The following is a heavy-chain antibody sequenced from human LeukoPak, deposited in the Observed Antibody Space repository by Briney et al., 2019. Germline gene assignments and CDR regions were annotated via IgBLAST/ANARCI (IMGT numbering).Heavy chain of an antibody. Sequence: SETLSLTCTVSVGSISSYYWSWIRQPPGKGLEWIGYIYYSGSTNYNPSLKSRVTISVDTSKNQFSLKLSSVTAADTAVYYCARGSGSGSSYFNYYYYMDVWGKGTTVTASS. J-gene: IGHJ6*03. CDR2: IYYSGST. CDR3: ARGSGSGSSYFNYYYYMDV. CDR1: VGSISSYY. V-gene: IGHV4-59*01. D-gene: IGHD3-10*01.